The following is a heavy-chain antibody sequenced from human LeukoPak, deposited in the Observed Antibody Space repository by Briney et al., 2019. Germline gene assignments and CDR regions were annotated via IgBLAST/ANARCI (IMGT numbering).Heavy chain of an antibody. D-gene: IGHD6-13*01. CDR3: ARGMAMVIGRIAAAGTGSDYFDY. J-gene: IGHJ4*02. Sequence: SETLSLTCSVSGYSISSGYYWGWIRQSPGKGLEWIGEINHSGSTNYNPSLKSRVTISVDTSKNQFSLKLSSVTAADTAVYYCARGMAMVIGRIAAAGTGSDYFDYWGQGTLVTVSS. V-gene: IGHV4-38-2*02. CDR2: INHSGST. CDR1: GYSISSGYY.